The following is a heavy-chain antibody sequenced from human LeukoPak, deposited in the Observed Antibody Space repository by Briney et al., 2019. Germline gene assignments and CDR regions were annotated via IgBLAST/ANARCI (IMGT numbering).Heavy chain of an antibody. CDR3: ARGEMATTPPDY. Sequence: SVKVSCKASGGTFSSYAISWVRQTPGQGLEWMGRIIPILGIANYAQKFQGRVTITADKSTSTAYMELSSLRSEDTAVYYCARGEMATTPPDYWGQGTLVTVSS. CDR2: IIPILGIA. D-gene: IGHD5-24*01. CDR1: GGTFSSYA. J-gene: IGHJ4*02. V-gene: IGHV1-69*04.